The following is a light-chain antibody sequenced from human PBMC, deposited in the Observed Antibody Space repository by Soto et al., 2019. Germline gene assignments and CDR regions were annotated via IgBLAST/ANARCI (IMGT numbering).Light chain of an antibody. CDR3: SSWTSSSTLVL. Sequence: QSALTQPASVSGSPGQSITISCTGTSSDVGSYNHVSWYQQHPGKAPKLIIYEVTNRPSGVSNRFSGSKSGNTASLTISGLQAEDEADYYCSSWTSSSTLVLFGTGTKLTVL. CDR1: SSDVGSYNH. CDR2: EVT. V-gene: IGLV2-14*01. J-gene: IGLJ1*01.